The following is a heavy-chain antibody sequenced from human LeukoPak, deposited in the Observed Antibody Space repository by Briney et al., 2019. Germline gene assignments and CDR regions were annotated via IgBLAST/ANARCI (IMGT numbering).Heavy chain of an antibody. D-gene: IGHD6-19*01. J-gene: IGHJ4*02. V-gene: IGHV4-39*01. CDR3: ESGIRDRAVAQYFDY. CDR1: DGSIISISSY. Sequence: PSETLSLTCTVSDGSIISISSYWGWIRQPPWKGLEWMGSIYYDGSTFYNPSLKSRVTMSVDTSKNQFSLNLSSVTAADTAVYHCESGIRDRAVAQYFDYWGQGTLVTVSS. CDR2: IYYDGST.